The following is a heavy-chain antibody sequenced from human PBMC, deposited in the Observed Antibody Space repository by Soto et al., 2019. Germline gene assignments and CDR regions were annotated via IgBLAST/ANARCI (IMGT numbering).Heavy chain of an antibody. CDR2: INHSGST. J-gene: IGHJ4*02. Sequence: PSETLSLTCAVYGGSFSGYYWSWIRQPPGKGLEWIGEINHSGSTNYNPSLKSRVTISVDTSKNQFSLKLSSVTAADTAVYYCARGNDILTGYYQEFDYWGQGTLVTVSS. V-gene: IGHV4-34*01. CDR3: ARGNDILTGYYQEFDY. CDR1: GGSFSGYY. D-gene: IGHD3-9*01.